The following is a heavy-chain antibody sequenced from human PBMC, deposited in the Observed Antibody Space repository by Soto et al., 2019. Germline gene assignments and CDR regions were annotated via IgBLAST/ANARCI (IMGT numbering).Heavy chain of an antibody. CDR1: GGSFSAYY. Sequence: PSETLSLTCAVSGGSFSAYYWTWIRQPPGRGLEWIGEIDHSGSTNYNPSLEGRVTMSIDTAKNRFSLNVTSVTAADTAVYYCVRGLRYSGMDLWGQGTTVTVSS. J-gene: IGHJ6*02. CDR2: IDHSGST. V-gene: IGHV4-34*01. D-gene: IGHD2-15*01. CDR3: VRGLRYSGMDL.